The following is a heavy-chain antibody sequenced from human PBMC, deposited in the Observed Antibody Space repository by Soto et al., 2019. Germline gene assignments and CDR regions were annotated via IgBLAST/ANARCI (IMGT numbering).Heavy chain of an antibody. J-gene: IGHJ6*02. CDR1: GFTFSSYA. V-gene: IGHV3-23*01. CDR3: AKRGPSDYYTYGMDV. D-gene: IGHD2-21*02. CDR2: IRGGGTT. Sequence: GGSLRLSCEASGFTFSSYAMNWVRQAPGKGLDWVSTIRGGGTTYYADSVKGRFTISKDISKNTLYLQMNSLRAEDTAVYYCAKRGPSDYYTYGMDVWGRGTTVTVSS.